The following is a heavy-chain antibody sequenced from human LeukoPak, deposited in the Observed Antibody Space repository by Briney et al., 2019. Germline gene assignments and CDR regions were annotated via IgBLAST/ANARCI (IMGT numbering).Heavy chain of an antibody. V-gene: IGHV4-39*01. CDR1: GGSISSSSYY. J-gene: IGHJ4*02. CDR2: IYYSGST. CDR3: TQSSGWTEY. D-gene: IGHD6-19*01. Sequence: SETLSLTCTVSGGSISSSSYYWGWIRRPPGKGLEWIGSIYYSGSTYYNPSLESRVTISVDTSKNQFSLKLSSVTAADTAVYYCTQSSGWTEYWGQGTLVTVSS.